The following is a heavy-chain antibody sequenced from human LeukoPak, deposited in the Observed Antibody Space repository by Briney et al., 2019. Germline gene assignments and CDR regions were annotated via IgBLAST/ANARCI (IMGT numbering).Heavy chain of an antibody. CDR3: ASTYYDRQFDY. D-gene: IGHD3-22*01. J-gene: IGHJ4*02. V-gene: IGHV4-38-2*02. Sequence: SETLSLTCTVSGYSISSGYYWGWIRQPPGKGLEWIGSIYHSGSTNYNPSLKSRVTMSVDTSKNQFSLKLSSVTAADTAVYYCASTYYDRQFDYWGQGTLVTVSS. CDR1: GYSISSGYY. CDR2: IYHSGST.